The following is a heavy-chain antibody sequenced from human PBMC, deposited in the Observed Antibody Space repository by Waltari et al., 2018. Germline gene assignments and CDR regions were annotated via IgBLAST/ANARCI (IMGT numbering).Heavy chain of an antibody. Sequence: QVLLVESGGGLVKPGGSLRLSCAAPGFSFADYYLSWIRQTPGKGLGWVSYISTTSVTIKYAASVQGRFTVARDNAKNSLYLQISSLRAEDSGVYYCARDRAGYRGLYGMDVWGQGTSVTVSS. J-gene: IGHJ6*02. CDR2: ISTTSVTI. CDR1: GFSFADYY. V-gene: IGHV3-11*01. D-gene: IGHD3-9*01. CDR3: ARDRAGYRGLYGMDV.